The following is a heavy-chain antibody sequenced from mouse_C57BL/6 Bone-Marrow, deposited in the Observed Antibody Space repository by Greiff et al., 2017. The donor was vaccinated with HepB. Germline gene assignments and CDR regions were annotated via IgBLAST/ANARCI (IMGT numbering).Heavy chain of an antibody. V-gene: IGHV7-1*01. CDR1: GFTFSDFY. CDR3: ARDAPTGTNYAMDY. D-gene: IGHD4-1*02. J-gene: IGHJ4*01. CDR2: SRNKANDYTT. Sequence: EVQLVESGGGLVQSGRSLRLSCATSGFTFSDFYMEWVRQAPGKGLEWIAASRNKANDYTTEYSASVKGRFIVSRDTSQSILYLQMNALRAEDTAIYYCARDAPTGTNYAMDYWGQGTSVTVSS.